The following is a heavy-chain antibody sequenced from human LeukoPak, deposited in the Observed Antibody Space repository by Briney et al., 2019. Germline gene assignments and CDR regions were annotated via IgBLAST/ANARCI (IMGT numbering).Heavy chain of an antibody. V-gene: IGHV3-48*01. Sequence: GGALRLSCAASGFTFSSYSRKGVRQAPGKGLEWVSYISSSSSTIYYADSVKGRFTISRDNAKNSLYLQMNSLRAEDTAVYYCARDSVIYSSSSGFDYWGQGTLVTVSS. CDR1: GFTFSSYS. J-gene: IGHJ4*02. CDR2: ISSSSSTI. CDR3: ARDSVIYSSSSGFDY. D-gene: IGHD6-6*01.